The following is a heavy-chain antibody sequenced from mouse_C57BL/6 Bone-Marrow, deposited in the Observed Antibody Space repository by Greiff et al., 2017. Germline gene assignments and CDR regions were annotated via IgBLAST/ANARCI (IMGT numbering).Heavy chain of an antibody. CDR1: GYTFTSYW. Sequence: VQLQQPGAELVKPGASVKMSCKASGYTFTSYWITWVKQRPGQGLEWIGDIYPGSGSTNYNEKFKSKATLTVDTSSSPAYMQLSSLTSEDSAVYYCARPYYSNYWYFDVWGTGTTVTGSS. CDR2: IYPGSGST. CDR3: ARPYYSNYWYFDV. J-gene: IGHJ1*03. V-gene: IGHV1-55*01. D-gene: IGHD2-5*01.